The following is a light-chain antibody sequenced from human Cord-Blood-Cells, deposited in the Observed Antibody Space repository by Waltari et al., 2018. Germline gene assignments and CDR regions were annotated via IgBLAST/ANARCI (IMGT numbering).Light chain of an antibody. CDR3: QSYDSSNQV. CDR2: EDN. Sequence: NFMLTQPHSVSESPGKTVTISCTRSSGNIASNYGQWYQQRPGSSPTTVIYEDNQRPSGVPDRFSGSIDSSSNSAYLTISGLKTEDEADYYCQSYDSSNQVFGGGTKLTVL. J-gene: IGLJ3*02. CDR1: SGNIASNY. V-gene: IGLV6-57*01.